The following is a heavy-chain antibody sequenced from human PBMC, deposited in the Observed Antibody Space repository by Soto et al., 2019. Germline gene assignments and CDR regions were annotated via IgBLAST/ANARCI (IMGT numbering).Heavy chain of an antibody. CDR1: GFTFSDYY. CDR2: ISSSSSYT. J-gene: IGHJ4*02. V-gene: IGHV3-11*06. CDR3: ASLTSGYGYY. Sequence: PGGSLRLCCASSGFTFSDYYMSWIRQAPGKGLEWVSYISSSSSYTNYTDSVKGRFTISRDNAKNSLYLQMNSLRAEDTAVYYCASLTSGYGYYWGQGTLVTVSS. D-gene: IGHD3-10*01.